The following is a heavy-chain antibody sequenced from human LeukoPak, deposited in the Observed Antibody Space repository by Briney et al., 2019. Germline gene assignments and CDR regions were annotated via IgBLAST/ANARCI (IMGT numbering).Heavy chain of an antibody. Sequence: SETLSLTCTVSGYSISRGYYWGWIRQPPREGPGWVGGINHSGSTNYNPSLKSRVTISVDTSKNQFSLKLSSVTAADTAVYYCARVESGSYSRFYYYYYYYMDVWGKGTTVTVSS. V-gene: IGHV4-38-2*02. CDR1: GYSISRGYY. CDR2: INHSGST. J-gene: IGHJ6*03. CDR3: ARVESGSYSRFYYYYYYYMDV. D-gene: IGHD1-26*01.